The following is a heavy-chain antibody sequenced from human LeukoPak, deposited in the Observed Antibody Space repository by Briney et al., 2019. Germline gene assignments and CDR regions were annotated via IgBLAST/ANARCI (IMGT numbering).Heavy chain of an antibody. CDR3: VKGEIQLWPVRGRGAFDY. V-gene: IGHV3-64D*06. J-gene: IGHJ4*02. Sequence: GGSLRLSCSASGFTFSSYAMHWVRPALGRGLEYVSAIISNGGSTYYADSVKGRFTNSRDNSKNTLYLQMSSPRAEDTAVYYCVKGEIQLWPVRGRGAFDYWGQGTLVTVSS. CDR1: GFTFSSYA. CDR2: IISNGGST. D-gene: IGHD5-18*01.